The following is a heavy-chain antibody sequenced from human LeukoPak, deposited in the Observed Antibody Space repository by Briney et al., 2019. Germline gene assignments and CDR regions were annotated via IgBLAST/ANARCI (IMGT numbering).Heavy chain of an antibody. Sequence: GGSLRLSCAASGFTFSSCGMHWVRQAPGKGLECVAVIWFDGSKKYYADSVKGRFTISRGNSKNTLYLQMTSLRVEDTAVYYCARDVRDGYNLGADYWGQGILVTVSS. J-gene: IGHJ4*02. V-gene: IGHV3-33*01. D-gene: IGHD5-24*01. CDR1: GFTFSSCG. CDR3: ARDVRDGYNLGADY. CDR2: IWFDGSKK.